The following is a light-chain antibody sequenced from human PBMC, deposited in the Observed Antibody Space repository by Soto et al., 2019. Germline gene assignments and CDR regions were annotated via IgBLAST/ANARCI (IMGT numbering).Light chain of an antibody. CDR1: QDIRFW. CDR3: QHYNSYSEA. V-gene: IGKV1-5*03. CDR2: KAS. Sequence: DIQMTQSPSSVSASVGDRVTITFRASQDIRFWLAWYQQKPGKAPKLLIYKASTLKSGVPSRFSGSGSGTEFTLTISSLQPDDFATYYCQHYNSYSEAFGQGTKVDIK. J-gene: IGKJ1*01.